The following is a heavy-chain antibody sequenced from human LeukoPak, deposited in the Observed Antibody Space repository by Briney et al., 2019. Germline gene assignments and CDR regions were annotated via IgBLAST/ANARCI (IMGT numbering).Heavy chain of an antibody. CDR1: GGSISSGGYY. CDR3: ARTGDSSGYYRNAIDY. Sequence: SQTLSLTCTVSGGSISSGGYYWTWIRQHPGKGLEWIGYIHYSGSTYYNPSLKSRVTISVDTSKSQFSLKLSSVTAADTAVYYCARTGDSSGYYRNAIDYWGQGTLVTVSS. CDR2: IHYSGST. V-gene: IGHV4-31*03. D-gene: IGHD3-22*01. J-gene: IGHJ4*02.